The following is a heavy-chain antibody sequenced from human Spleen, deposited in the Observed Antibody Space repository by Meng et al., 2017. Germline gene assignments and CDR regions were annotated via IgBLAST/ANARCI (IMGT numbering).Heavy chain of an antibody. V-gene: IGHV3-30*02. CDR3: VKDGDPGGGDH. J-gene: IGHJ4*02. CDR2: IWYDGRNQ. D-gene: IGHD7-27*01. CDR1: GFVFSTDG. Sequence: GGSLRLSCAASGFVFSTDGMHWVRQAPGKGLEWVAMIWYDGRNQHYADSVKGRFTISRDNAKNSVYLQMNSLRVEDTAFYYCVKDGDPGGGDHWGQGTQVTVSS.